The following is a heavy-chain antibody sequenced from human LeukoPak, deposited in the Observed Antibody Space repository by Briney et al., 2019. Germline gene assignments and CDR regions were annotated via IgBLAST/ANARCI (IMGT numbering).Heavy chain of an antibody. D-gene: IGHD1-14*01. J-gene: IGHJ3*02. CDR1: GFTFSSYW. Sequence: GESLRLSCAVSGFTFSSYWMHWVRQAPGKGLVWVAHIHSDEITTAYADSVKGRFTISRDNTRNMLYLQMNSLRVEDTAVYFCATGPFSAFAIWGQGTTLIVSS. CDR2: IHSDEITT. V-gene: IGHV3-74*01. CDR3: ATGPFSAFAI.